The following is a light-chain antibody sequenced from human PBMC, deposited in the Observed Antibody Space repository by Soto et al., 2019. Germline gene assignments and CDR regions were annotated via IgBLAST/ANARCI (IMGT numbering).Light chain of an antibody. Sequence: ETVMTQTPATLSLSQGERVTLSCRASQSVGDNLAWYQQKPGQAPRLIIYTASIRATGIPARFSGSGSGTEFTLSISGLQSEDIAIYYCQQYNNWPPWTFGQGTKVDIK. V-gene: IGKV3-15*01. CDR2: TAS. CDR1: QSVGDN. J-gene: IGKJ1*01. CDR3: QQYNNWPPWT.